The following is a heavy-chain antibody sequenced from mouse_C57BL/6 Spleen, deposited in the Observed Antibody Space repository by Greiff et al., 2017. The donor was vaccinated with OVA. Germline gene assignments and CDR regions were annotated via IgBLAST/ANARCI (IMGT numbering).Heavy chain of an antibody. CDR2: IYPGSGST. CDR1: GYTFTSYW. Sequence: QVHVKQSGAELVKPGASVKMSCKASGYTFTSYWITWVKQRPGQGLEWIGDIYPGSGSTNYNEKFKSKATLTVDTSSSTAYMQLSSLTSEDSAVYYCAREAYGNYVYWYFDVWGTGTTVTVSS. V-gene: IGHV1-55*01. J-gene: IGHJ1*03. D-gene: IGHD2-1*01. CDR3: AREAYGNYVYWYFDV.